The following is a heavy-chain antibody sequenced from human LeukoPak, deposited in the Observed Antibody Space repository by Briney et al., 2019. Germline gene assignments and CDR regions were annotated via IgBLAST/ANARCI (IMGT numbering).Heavy chain of an antibody. Sequence: GGSLRLSCAASGFTVSSNYMSWVRQAPGKGLERVSIIYSGGSTFYADSVKGRFTISRDNPKNTLYLQMNSLRAEDTAVYYCARGGSYLSAFDIWGQGTMVTVSS. J-gene: IGHJ3*02. D-gene: IGHD1-26*01. CDR1: GFTVSSNY. CDR2: IYSGGST. CDR3: ARGGSYLSAFDI. V-gene: IGHV3-53*01.